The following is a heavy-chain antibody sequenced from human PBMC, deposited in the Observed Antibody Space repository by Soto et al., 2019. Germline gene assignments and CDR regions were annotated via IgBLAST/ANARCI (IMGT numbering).Heavy chain of an antibody. CDR3: AKGYSSGGYHAAFDI. D-gene: IGHD6-19*01. Sequence: SETLSLTCTVSGGSISSGGYYWSWIRQHPGKGLEWIGYIYYSGSTYYNPSLKSRVTISVDTSKNQFSLKLSSVTAADTAVYYCAKGYSSGGYHAAFDIWGQGTMVTVS. J-gene: IGHJ3*02. V-gene: IGHV4-31*03. CDR2: IYYSGST. CDR1: GGSISSGGYY.